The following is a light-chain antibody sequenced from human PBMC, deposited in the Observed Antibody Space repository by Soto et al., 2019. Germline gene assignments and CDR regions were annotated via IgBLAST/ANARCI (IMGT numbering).Light chain of an antibody. CDR1: SSDGGGYNY. V-gene: IGLV2-8*01. CDR3: SSFAGNNNLV. CDR2: EVS. Sequence: QSALTQPPSASGSPGQSVTISCTGTSSDGGGYNYVSWYQQHPGKAPKLMISEVSKPPSGVPDRFSGSKSGNTASLTVSGLQAEDEADYYCSSFAGNNNLVFGGGTKLTVL. J-gene: IGLJ2*01.